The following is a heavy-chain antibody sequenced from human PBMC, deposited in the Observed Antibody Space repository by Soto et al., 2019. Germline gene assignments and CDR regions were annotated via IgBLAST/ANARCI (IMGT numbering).Heavy chain of an antibody. CDR2: ISGTGDSS. J-gene: IGHJ4*02. D-gene: IGHD3-10*01. CDR3: AKDTGQYRSGSFSH. Sequence: EVQLVESGGGLVQPGGSLRLSCEASGFTFGSYAMSWVRQAPGKGLEWVSVISGTGDSSHYAYSVKGRFTISRDYSNTTVFLQMNSQRAEDTAVYYCAKDTGQYRSGSFSHWGQGTLVTFAS. CDR1: GFTFGSYA. V-gene: IGHV3-23*04.